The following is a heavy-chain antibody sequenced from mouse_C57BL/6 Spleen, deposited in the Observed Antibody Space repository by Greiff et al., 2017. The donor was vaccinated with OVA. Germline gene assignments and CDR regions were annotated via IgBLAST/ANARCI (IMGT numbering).Heavy chain of an antibody. J-gene: IGHJ2*01. Sequence: VQVVESDAELVKPGASVKISCKVSGYTFTDHTIHWMKQRPEQGLEWIGYIYPRDGSTKYNEKFKGKATLTADKSSSTAYMQLNSLTAEDAAVDGCARFNWDEDYFDYWGQGTTLTVSS. CDR1: GYTFTDHT. CDR3: ARFNWDEDYFDY. D-gene: IGHD4-1*02. V-gene: IGHV1-78*01. CDR2: IYPRDGST.